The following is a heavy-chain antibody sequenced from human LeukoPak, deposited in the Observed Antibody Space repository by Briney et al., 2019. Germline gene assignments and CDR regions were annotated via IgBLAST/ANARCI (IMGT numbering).Heavy chain of an antibody. J-gene: IGHJ4*02. V-gene: IGHV4-39*07. CDR3: ARAARYCSGGSCWDY. Sequence: SETLSLTCNVSGGSISSSSFYWGWIRQPPGKGLEWFGSIYYSGTTYYNPSLKSRVTISVDTSKNQFSLKLTSVTAADTAIYYCARAARYCSGGSCWDYWGQGTLVTVSS. CDR1: GGSISSSSFY. D-gene: IGHD2-15*01. CDR2: IYYSGTT.